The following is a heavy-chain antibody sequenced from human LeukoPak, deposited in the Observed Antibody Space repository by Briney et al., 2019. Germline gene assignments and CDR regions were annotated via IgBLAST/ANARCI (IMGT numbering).Heavy chain of an antibody. Sequence: GGSLRLSCAASGFTFSRDSMHWVRHSPGKGLVWLSRINPDGSTTNYADSVKGRFTISRDNAKNTLYLQMNSLRDEDTAVYYCASDVGYKFDYWGQGTLVTFSS. D-gene: IGHD6-25*01. CDR1: GFTFSRDS. V-gene: IGHV3-74*01. CDR2: INPDGSTT. CDR3: ASDVGYKFDY. J-gene: IGHJ4*02.